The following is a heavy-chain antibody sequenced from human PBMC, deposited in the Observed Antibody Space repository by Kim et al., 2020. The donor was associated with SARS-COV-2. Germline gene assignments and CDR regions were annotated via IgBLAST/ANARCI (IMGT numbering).Heavy chain of an antibody. CDR3: AMGLLDIVATVDY. D-gene: IGHD5-12*01. CDR2: ISSSSSYI. V-gene: IGHV3-21*01. J-gene: IGHJ4*02. CDR1: GFTFSSYS. Sequence: GGSLRLSCAASGFTFSSYSMNWVRQAPGKGLEWVSSISSSSSYIYYADSVKGRFTISRDNAKNSLYLQMNSLRAEDTAVYYCAMGLLDIVATVDYWGQGTLVTVSS.